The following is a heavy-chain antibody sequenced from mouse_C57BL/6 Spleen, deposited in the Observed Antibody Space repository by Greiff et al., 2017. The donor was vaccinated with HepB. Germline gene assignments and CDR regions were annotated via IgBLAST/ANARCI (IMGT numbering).Heavy chain of an antibody. CDR2: IYPGDGDT. V-gene: IGHV1-82*01. Sequence: VQVVESGPELVKPGASVKFSCKASGYAFSSSCMNWVKQRPGKGLEWIGRIYPGDGDTNYNGKFKGKATLTADKSSSTAYMQLSSLTSEDDAVYCCARGGVTTWYFEVWGKGTTVTVSS. D-gene: IGHD2-12*01. CDR3: ARGGVTTWYFEV. CDR1: GYAFSSSC. J-gene: IGHJ1*03.